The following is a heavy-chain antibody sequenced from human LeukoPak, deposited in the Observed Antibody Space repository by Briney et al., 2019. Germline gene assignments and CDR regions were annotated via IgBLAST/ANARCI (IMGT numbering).Heavy chain of an antibody. J-gene: IGHJ6*02. V-gene: IGHV3-7*01. Sequence: PRGSLRLSCAASGFTFSSCWMSWVRQAPGKGLEWVANIKQDGSEKYYVDSVKGRFTISRDNAKNSLYLQMNSLRAEDTAVYYRARARLYGMDVWGQGTTVTVSS. D-gene: IGHD3-16*01. CDR1: GFTFSSCW. CDR2: IKQDGSEK. CDR3: ARARLYGMDV.